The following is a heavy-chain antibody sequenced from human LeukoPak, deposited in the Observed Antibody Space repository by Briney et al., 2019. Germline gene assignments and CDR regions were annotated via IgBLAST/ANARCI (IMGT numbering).Heavy chain of an antibody. CDR3: ARDPYCSSTSCYHYFDY. CDR1: GFTFSSYA. Sequence: GGSLRLPCAASGFTFSSYAMHWVRQAPGKGLEWVAVISYDGSNKYYADSVKGRFTISRDNSKNTLYLQMNSLRAEDTAVYYCARDPYCSSTSCYHYFDYWGQGTLVTVSS. V-gene: IGHV3-30-3*01. D-gene: IGHD2-2*01. J-gene: IGHJ4*02. CDR2: ISYDGSNK.